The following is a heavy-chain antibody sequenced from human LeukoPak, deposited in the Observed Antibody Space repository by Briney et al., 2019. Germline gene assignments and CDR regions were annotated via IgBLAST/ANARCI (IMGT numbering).Heavy chain of an antibody. CDR1: GGSISSYY. D-gene: IGHD6-19*01. CDR2: IYTSGIT. V-gene: IGHV4-4*07. J-gene: IGHJ4*02. Sequence: PSETLSLTCTVSGGSISSYYWSWIRQPAGKGLEWIGRIYTSGITNYNPSLKSRVTMSVDTSKNQFSLKLSSVTAADTAVYYCARSYSSGWYVEDFDYWGQGTLVTVSS. CDR3: ARSYSSGWYVEDFDY.